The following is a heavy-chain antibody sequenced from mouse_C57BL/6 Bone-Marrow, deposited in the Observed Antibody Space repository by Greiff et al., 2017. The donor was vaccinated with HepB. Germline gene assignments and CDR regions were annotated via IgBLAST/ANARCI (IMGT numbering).Heavy chain of an antibody. V-gene: IGHV1-55*01. CDR3: AREYYDISYDAWFAY. CDR2: IYPGSGST. D-gene: IGHD1-1*01. Sequence: QVQLQQPGAELVKPGASVKMSCKASGYTFTSYWITWVKQRPGQGLEWIGDIYPGSGSTNYNEKFKSKATLTVDTSSSTAYMQLSSLTSEDSAVYYCAREYYDISYDAWFAYWGQGTLVTVSA. CDR1: GYTFTSYW. J-gene: IGHJ3*01.